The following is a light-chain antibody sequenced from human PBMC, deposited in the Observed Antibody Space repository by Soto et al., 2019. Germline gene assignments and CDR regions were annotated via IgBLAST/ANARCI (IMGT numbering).Light chain of an antibody. CDR3: QKYNSART. CDR1: HSVSSW. Sequence: DIKMTQAPSTLSGSVRDRVTITCRASHSVSSWLAWYQQKPEKAPNLLIYTACSLESGVPSRFSGSGSGKEFTLTISSLQPDDFEPYYCQKYNSARTFGKGTKVDI. J-gene: IGKJ1*01. V-gene: IGKV1-5*03. CDR2: TAC.